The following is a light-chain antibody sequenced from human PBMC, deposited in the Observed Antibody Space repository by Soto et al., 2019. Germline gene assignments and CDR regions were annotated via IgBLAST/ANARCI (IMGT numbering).Light chain of an antibody. CDR2: DTS. CDR1: QGIGDT. V-gene: IGKV3-15*01. Sequence: ELVMTQSPATLSVSPGERATLSCRASQGIGDTLAWYQHKPSQTPRLLIYDTSARATVVPARFSGSRSGPAFSVTIDSLQSEDFELYSCKRYNTSPVTFGCGTKV. J-gene: IGKJ4*01. CDR3: KRYNTSPVT.